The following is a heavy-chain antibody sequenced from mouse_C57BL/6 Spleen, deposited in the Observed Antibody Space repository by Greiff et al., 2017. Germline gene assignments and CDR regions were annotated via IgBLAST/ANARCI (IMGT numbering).Heavy chain of an antibody. Sequence: QVQLQQSGAELMKPGASVKLSCKATGYTFTGYWMHWVKQRPIQGLEWIGNIDPSDSETHYNQKFKDKATLTVDKSSSTAYMQLSSLTSEDSAVYYCARYDYDFDYWGQGTTLTVSS. J-gene: IGHJ2*01. CDR3: ARYDYDFDY. CDR2: IDPSDSET. CDR1: GYTFTGYW. D-gene: IGHD2-4*01. V-gene: IGHV1-52*01.